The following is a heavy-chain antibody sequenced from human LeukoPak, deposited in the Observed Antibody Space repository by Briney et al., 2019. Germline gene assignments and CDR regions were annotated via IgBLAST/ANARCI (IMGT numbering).Heavy chain of an antibody. CDR2: INAGNGNT. Sequence: ASVTVSCKASGYTFTSYAMHWVRQAPGQRLEWMGWINAGNGNTKYSQAFQGRVTITRDTSASTAYMELSSLRSEDMAVYYCARDPYSGSYSDYYYYYMDVWGKGTTVTVSS. V-gene: IGHV1-3*03. CDR1: GYTFTSYA. D-gene: IGHD1-26*01. J-gene: IGHJ6*03. CDR3: ARDPYSGSYSDYYYYYMDV.